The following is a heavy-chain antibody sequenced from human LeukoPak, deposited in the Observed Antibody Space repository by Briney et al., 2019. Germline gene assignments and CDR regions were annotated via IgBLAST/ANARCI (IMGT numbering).Heavy chain of an antibody. J-gene: IGHJ5*01. CDR3: AKDLTYGDGRCEFDS. CDR1: GFTFSNFA. CDR2: ILAGGGTK. D-gene: IGHD4-17*01. Sequence: GGSLRRSCAASGFTFSNFAMARVRQTPGKGLEWVSGILAGGGTKDYADSVRGRFTISRDNSRDTLYLQMNSLRADDTAVYFCAKDLTYGDGRCEFDSWGQGTLVTV. V-gene: IGHV3-23*01.